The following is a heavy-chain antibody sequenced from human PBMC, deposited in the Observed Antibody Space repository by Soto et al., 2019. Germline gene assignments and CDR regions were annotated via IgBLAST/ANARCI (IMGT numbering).Heavy chain of an antibody. CDR1: GGSFSGYY. Sequence: PSETLSLTCAVYGGSFSGYYRSWIRQPPGKGLEWIGEVNHSGSTNYNPSVQSRVTISIDTSKKQFSLKLSSVTAADTAVYYCASMWRGYNSYWSQGTLVTVSS. J-gene: IGHJ1*01. D-gene: IGHD6-25*01. CDR3: ASMWRGYNSY. V-gene: IGHV4-34*01. CDR2: VNHSGST.